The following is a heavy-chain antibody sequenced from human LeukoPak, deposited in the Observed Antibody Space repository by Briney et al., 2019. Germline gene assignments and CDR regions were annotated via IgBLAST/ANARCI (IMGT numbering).Heavy chain of an antibody. CDR2: IYHSGST. Sequence: SETLSLTCAVSGGSISSGGYSWSWIRQPPGKGLEWIGYIYHSGSTYYNPSLKSRVTISVDRSKNQFSLKLSSVTAADTAVYYCARAGIAVAGTMGKAFDIWGQGTMVTVSS. D-gene: IGHD6-19*01. J-gene: IGHJ3*02. CDR3: ARAGIAVAGTMGKAFDI. CDR1: GGSISSGGYS. V-gene: IGHV4-30-2*01.